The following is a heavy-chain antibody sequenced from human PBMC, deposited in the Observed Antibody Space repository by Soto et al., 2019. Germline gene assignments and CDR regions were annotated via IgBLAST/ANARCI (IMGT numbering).Heavy chain of an antibody. D-gene: IGHD3-3*01. Sequence: QLLESGGALVKPGGSLRLSCVGSGFTFSSYSLSWVRQAPGQGLEWVSGIIAGGSKYYADSVKGRFTISRDNSRNTLYLQMDGLRADDTALYYCAKGYYDFWRGSYYFDYWGQGTLVTVSS. V-gene: IGHV3-23*01. CDR1: GFTFSSYS. CDR2: IIAGGSK. J-gene: IGHJ4*02. CDR3: AKGYYDFWRGSYYFDY.